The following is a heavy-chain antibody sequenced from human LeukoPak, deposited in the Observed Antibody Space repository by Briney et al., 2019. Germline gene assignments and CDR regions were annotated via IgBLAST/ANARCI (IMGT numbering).Heavy chain of an antibody. D-gene: IGHD3-10*01. V-gene: IGHV3-23*01. CDR3: AKTYGSYGSGKYKFPFDF. J-gene: IGHJ4*02. Sequence: VGSLRLSRAPSGLRFTAYVMSGVRPTPGKGLEWVSGISGGGGSTYYAASVKGRFTISRDNPRDTLFLQMNSLRADDTAVYYCAKTYGSYGSGKYKFPFDFWGQGTLVTVSS. CDR2: ISGGGGST. CDR1: GLRFTAYV.